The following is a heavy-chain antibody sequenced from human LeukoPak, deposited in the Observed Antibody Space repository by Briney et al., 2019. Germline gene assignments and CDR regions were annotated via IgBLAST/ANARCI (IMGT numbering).Heavy chain of an antibody. Sequence: SETLSLTCTVSGGSINSYYWTWLRQPPGKGLEGIGNIYNSGNTNYNPSLKSRVTISVDTSKNQFSLKLSSVTAADTAVYYCARDTRMVRGVIRDNWFDPWGQGTLVTVSS. D-gene: IGHD3-10*01. CDR2: IYNSGNT. CDR1: GGSINSYY. V-gene: IGHV4-59*01. CDR3: ARDTRMVRGVIRDNWFDP. J-gene: IGHJ5*02.